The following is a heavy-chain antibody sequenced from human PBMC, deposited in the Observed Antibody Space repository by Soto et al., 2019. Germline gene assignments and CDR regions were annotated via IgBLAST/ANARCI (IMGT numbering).Heavy chain of an antibody. CDR1: GDSISSSSYY. J-gene: IGHJ4*02. V-gene: IGHV4-39*01. CDR3: ATTPGLAPGGSFNY. D-gene: IGHD6-13*01. Sequence: SETLSLTCPVSGDSISSSSYYWGWIRQPPGKGLEWIGSVHSSGIAYYNPSLKSRVTISVDTSKNQFSLKLNSVTAADTAVYYCATTPGLAPGGSFNYWGQGTLVTVSS. CDR2: VHSSGIA.